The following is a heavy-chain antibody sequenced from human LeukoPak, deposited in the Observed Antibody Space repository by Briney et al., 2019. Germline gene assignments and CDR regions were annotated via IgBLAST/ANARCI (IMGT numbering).Heavy chain of an antibody. J-gene: IGHJ4*02. V-gene: IGHV3-33*01. CDR2: IWYDGSNK. CDR1: GYTFSSHG. CDR3: ARAYGLGIYPLSDS. Sequence: GRPLRLSCVASGYTFSSHGMYWVRQAPGKGLEWVAVIWYDGSNKYYADSVKGRFTVSRDNFKNTLYLQMNSLRAEDTAVYYCARAYGLGIYPLSDSWGQGTLVTVSS. D-gene: IGHD3-10*01.